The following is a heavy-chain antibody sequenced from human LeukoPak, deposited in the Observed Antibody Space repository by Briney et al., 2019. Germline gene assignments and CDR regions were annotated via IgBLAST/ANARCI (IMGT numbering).Heavy chain of an antibody. D-gene: IGHD3-3*01. CDR3: ARLAALRYDFWSGYHLHY. CDR2: IYYIGST. J-gene: IGHJ4*02. V-gene: IGHV4-39*01. Sequence: SETLSLTCTVSGGSISSNSYYWGWIRQPPGKGLEWIGSIYYIGSTYYNPSLKSRVTISVDTSKNQFSLKLSSVTAADTAVYYCARLAALRYDFWSGYHLHYWGQGTLVTVSS. CDR1: GGSISSNSYY.